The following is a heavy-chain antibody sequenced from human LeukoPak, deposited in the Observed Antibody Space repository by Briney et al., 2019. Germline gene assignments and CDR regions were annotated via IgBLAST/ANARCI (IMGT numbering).Heavy chain of an antibody. CDR2: IYYSGST. J-gene: IGHJ6*03. CDR1: GGSISSNSYY. V-gene: IGHV4-39*07. Sequence: SETLSLTCTVSGGSISSNSYYWGWIRQSPGKGLEWIGSIYYSGSTNYNPSLKSRVTISVDTSKNQFSLKLSSVTAADTAVYYCARPMYYYYYYMDVWGKGTTVTVSS. CDR3: ARPMYYYYYYMDV.